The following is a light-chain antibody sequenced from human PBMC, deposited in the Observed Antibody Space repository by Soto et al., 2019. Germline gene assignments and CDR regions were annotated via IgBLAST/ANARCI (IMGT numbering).Light chain of an antibody. CDR1: RSLLHSNGYTY. Sequence: DIVLTQSPLSLPVTPGEPASISCSASRSLLHSNGYTYVDWFLQKPGQSPQLLISLVSYRASGVPDRFSGSVSGTDFTLTISRVEAGDVGVYYCMQALQTPWTFGQGTKVEIK. CDR3: MQALQTPWT. J-gene: IGKJ1*01. CDR2: LVS. V-gene: IGKV2-28*01.